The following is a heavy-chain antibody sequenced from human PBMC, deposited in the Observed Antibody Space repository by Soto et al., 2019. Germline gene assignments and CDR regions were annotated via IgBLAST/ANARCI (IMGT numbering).Heavy chain of an antibody. CDR3: TKGVGVLVVTASLDH. CDR2: ISWNSGNI. Sequence: EVQLVESGGGLVQPGRSLRLSCAASGFTFDDYAMHWVRQAPGKGLEWVSGISWNSGNIGYADSVKGRFTISRDNAKNYLYLQMNSLSSEDTAFYYCTKGVGVLVVTASLDHWGQGTLVTVSS. D-gene: IGHD2-15*01. J-gene: IGHJ4*02. V-gene: IGHV3-9*01. CDR1: GFTFDDYA.